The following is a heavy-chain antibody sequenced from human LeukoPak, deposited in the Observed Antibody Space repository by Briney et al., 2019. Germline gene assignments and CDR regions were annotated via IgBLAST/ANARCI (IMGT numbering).Heavy chain of an antibody. Sequence: GGSLRLSCAASGFTFSSYAMHWVRQAPGKGLEWVAVVSYDGSNKYYADSVKGRFTISRDNSKNTLYLQMNSLRAEDTAVYYCARAYSSSWYYAFDIWGQGTMVTVSS. CDR1: GFTFSSYA. D-gene: IGHD6-13*01. V-gene: IGHV3-30-3*01. CDR3: ARAYSSSWYYAFDI. J-gene: IGHJ3*02. CDR2: VSYDGSNK.